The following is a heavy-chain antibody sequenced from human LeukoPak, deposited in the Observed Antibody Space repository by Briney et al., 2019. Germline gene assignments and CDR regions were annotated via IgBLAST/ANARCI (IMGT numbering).Heavy chain of an antibody. Sequence: PSETLSLTCTVSGASVSSYYWSWIRQSPGKGLEWICYITYSGNAIYNPSLKSRVTISVGTSNNQFSPKMTSMPAADTPVYYCARDLSSYNWFDPWGQGTLVTVSS. CDR1: GASVSSYY. D-gene: IGHD3-10*01. V-gene: IGHV4-59*02. CDR2: ITYSGNA. CDR3: ARDLSSYNWFDP. J-gene: IGHJ5*02.